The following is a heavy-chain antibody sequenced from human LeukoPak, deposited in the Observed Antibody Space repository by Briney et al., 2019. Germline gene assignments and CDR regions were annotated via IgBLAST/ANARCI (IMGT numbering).Heavy chain of an antibody. CDR3: ARNRFYDSSVGELLDY. Sequence: GASVKVSCKASGYTFTSYGISWVRQAPGQGLEWMGWISAYNGNTNYAQKLQGRVTMTTDTSTSTAYMELRSLRSDDTAVYYCARNRFYDSSVGELLDYWGQGTLVTVSS. V-gene: IGHV1-18*01. D-gene: IGHD3-22*01. J-gene: IGHJ4*02. CDR2: ISAYNGNT. CDR1: GYTFTSYG.